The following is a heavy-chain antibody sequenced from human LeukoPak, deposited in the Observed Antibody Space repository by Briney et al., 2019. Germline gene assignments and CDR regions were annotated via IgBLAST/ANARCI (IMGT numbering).Heavy chain of an antibody. CDR2: ISGSGGST. CDR3: AKAIGIMAPYDYGMDV. Sequence: GGSLRLSCAASGFTFSSYAMSWVRQAPGKGLEWVSAISGSGGSTYYADSVKGRFTISRDNSKNTLYLQMNSLRAEDAAVYYCAKAIGIMAPYDYGMDVWGQGTTVTVSS. CDR1: GFTFSSYA. J-gene: IGHJ6*02. V-gene: IGHV3-23*01. D-gene: IGHD2-8*01.